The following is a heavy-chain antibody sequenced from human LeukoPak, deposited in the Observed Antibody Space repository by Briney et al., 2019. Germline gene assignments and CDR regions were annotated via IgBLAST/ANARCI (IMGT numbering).Heavy chain of an antibody. Sequence: ASVNISCKASGYTFSIYAMQWVRQAPGQRLEWMGWINAGNGNTKYSQKFQGRVTISRDTSASTAYMELSSLRSEDTALYYCARGVWSSRGMQYYFDYWGQGTLVTVSS. CDR3: ARGVWSSRGMQYYFDY. CDR2: INAGNGNT. V-gene: IGHV1-3*01. CDR1: GYTFSIYA. J-gene: IGHJ4*02. D-gene: IGHD3-22*01.